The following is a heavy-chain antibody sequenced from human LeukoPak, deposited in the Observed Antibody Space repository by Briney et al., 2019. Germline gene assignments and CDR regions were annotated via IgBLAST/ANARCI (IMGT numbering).Heavy chain of an antibody. CDR2: IYHSGST. D-gene: IGHD3-22*01. Sequence: PSETLSLTCTVSGYSISSGYYWGWIRQPPGKGLEWIGSIYHSGSTYYNPSLKSRVTISVDTSKNPFSLKLSSVTAADTAVYYCARVRVKYYYDSSGLDYWGQGTLVTVSS. J-gene: IGHJ4*02. V-gene: IGHV4-38-2*02. CDR3: ARVRVKYYYDSSGLDY. CDR1: GYSISSGYY.